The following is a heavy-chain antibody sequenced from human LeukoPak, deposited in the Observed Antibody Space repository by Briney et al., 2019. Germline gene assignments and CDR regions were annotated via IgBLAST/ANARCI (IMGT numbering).Heavy chain of an antibody. D-gene: IGHD1-26*01. J-gene: IGHJ6*02. CDR3: AKHMRATNTYSFFGLDV. V-gene: IGHV3-9*01. CDR1: GFTFKDYG. Sequence: GGSLRLSCAATGFTFKDYGMHWVRQPPGKGLEWVSSNWNGGGTDYADSVKGRFTISRDNAKNSLYLQLSSLRPEDTALYYCAKHMRATNTYSFFGLDVWGQGTTVTVSS. CDR2: SNWNGGGT.